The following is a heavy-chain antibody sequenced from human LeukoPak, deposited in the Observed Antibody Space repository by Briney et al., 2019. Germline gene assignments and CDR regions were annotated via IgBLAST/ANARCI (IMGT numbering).Heavy chain of an antibody. CDR2: IYYSGST. V-gene: IGHV4-59*01. J-gene: IGHJ6*03. CDR1: GGSISSYY. CDR3: ARAGGFGEFYYYYYYMDV. Sequence: PSETLSLTCTVSGGSISSYYWSWIRQPPGKGLEWIGYIYYSGSTNYNPSLKSRVTISVDTSKNQFSLKLSSVTAADTAVYYCARAGGFGEFYYYYYYMDVWGKGTTVTISS. D-gene: IGHD3-10*01.